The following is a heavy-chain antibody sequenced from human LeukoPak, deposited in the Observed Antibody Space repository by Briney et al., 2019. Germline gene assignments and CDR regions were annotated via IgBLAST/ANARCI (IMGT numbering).Heavy chain of an antibody. J-gene: IGHJ3*02. CDR3: ARPLAPVMLNAFDI. Sequence: GASVKVSCKASGYTFTNYYIHWVRQAPGQGLEWMGIINPSGGSTGYAQKFQGRVTVTRNTSTSTVYMELSSLRSEGTAVYYCARPLAPVMLNAFDIWGQGTMVTVSS. CDR1: GYTFTNYY. CDR2: INPSGGST. D-gene: IGHD2-8*01. V-gene: IGHV1-46*01.